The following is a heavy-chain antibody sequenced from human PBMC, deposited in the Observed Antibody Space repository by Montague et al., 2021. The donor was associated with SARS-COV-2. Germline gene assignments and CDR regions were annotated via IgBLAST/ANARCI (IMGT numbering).Heavy chain of an antibody. CDR1: GGSFSRYY. V-gene: IGHV4-34*01. Sequence: SETLSLTCAVSGGSFSRYYWSWIRQPPGKGLEWIGEISQSGNTKYNPSLQSRVSISLDTSRNQFSLKVSSVTAADTAVYYCAGVEGGGVIDYWGQGTLVTVSS. CDR2: ISQSGNT. CDR3: AGVEGGGVIDY. J-gene: IGHJ4*02. D-gene: IGHD2-8*02.